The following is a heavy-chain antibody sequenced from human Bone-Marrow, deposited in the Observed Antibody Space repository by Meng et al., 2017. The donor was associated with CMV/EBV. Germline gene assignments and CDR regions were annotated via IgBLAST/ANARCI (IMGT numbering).Heavy chain of an antibody. V-gene: IGHV3-21*01. CDR2: ISSSSSYI. CDR1: GFTFSSYS. CDR3: ARVIAISPYGMDV. J-gene: IGHJ6*02. Sequence: GESLKISCAASGFTFSSYSMNWVRQAPGKGLEWVSSISSSSSYIYYADSVKGRFTISRDNAKNSLYLQMSSLRADDTAVYYCARVIAISPYGMDVWGQGTTVTVSS. D-gene: IGHD3-3*01.